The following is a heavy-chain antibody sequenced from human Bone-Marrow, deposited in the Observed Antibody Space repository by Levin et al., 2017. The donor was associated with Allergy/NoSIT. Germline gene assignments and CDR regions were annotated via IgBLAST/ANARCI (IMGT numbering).Heavy chain of an antibody. V-gene: IGHV3-30*04. J-gene: IGHJ6*02. Sequence: PGESLKISCAASGFTFSSYAMHWVRQAPGKGLEWVAVISYDGSNKYYADSVKGRFTISRDNSKNTLYLQMNSLRAEDTAVYYCARDSGFLGGYYYGMDVWGQGTTVTVSS. CDR3: ARDSGFLGGYYYGMDV. D-gene: IGHD1-26*01. CDR1: GFTFSSYA. CDR2: ISYDGSNK.